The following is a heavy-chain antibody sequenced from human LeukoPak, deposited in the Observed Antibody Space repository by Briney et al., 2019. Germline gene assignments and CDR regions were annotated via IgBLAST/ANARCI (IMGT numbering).Heavy chain of an antibody. CDR2: SSSSSSYI. D-gene: IGHD1-14*01. CDR3: ATVQVAGMHFDN. Sequence: GGSLRLSCAASGFTFSDYSMNWVRQAPGKGLEWVSSSSSSSSYIYYADSVKGRFTISRTNAKNSLYLQMNSLRAEDTAVYYCATVQVAGMHFDNWGQGILVTVSS. J-gene: IGHJ4*02. CDR1: GFTFSDYS. V-gene: IGHV3-21*01.